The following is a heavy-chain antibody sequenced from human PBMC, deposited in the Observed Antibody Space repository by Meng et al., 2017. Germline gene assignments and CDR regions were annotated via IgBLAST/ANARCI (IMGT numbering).Heavy chain of an antibody. CDR2: INPNSGGT. D-gene: IGHD1/OR15-1a*01. Sequence: ASVKVSCKASGYTFTGYYMHWVRQAPGQGLEWMGRINPNSGGTNYAQKFQGRVTMTRDTSISTAYMELSRLRSDDTAVYYCAVSAQLVQPYYYYYYGMDVWGQGTTVTVSS. CDR3: AVSAQLVQPYYYYYYGMDV. J-gene: IGHJ6*02. CDR1: GYTFTGYY. V-gene: IGHV1-2*06.